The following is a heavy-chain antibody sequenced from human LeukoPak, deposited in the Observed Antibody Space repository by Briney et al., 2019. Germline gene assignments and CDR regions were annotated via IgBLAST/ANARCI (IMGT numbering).Heavy chain of an antibody. CDR2: MNPNSGNT. Sequence: ASVKVSCKASGYTFTSYDINWVRQATGQGLEWMGWMNPNSGNTGYAQKFQGRVTITRNTSISTAYMELSSLRSEDTAVYYCARGLRYCSSTSCYRKPLGYWGQGTLSPSPQ. V-gene: IGHV1-8*03. CDR3: ARGLRYCSSTSCYRKPLGY. CDR1: GYTFTSYD. J-gene: IGHJ4*02. D-gene: IGHD2-2*02.